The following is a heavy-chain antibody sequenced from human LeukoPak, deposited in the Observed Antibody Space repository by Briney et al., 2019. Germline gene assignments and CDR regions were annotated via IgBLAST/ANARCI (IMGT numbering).Heavy chain of an antibody. Sequence: SETLSLTCTVSGGSISSYYWSWIRQPPGKGLEWIGEINHSGSTNYNPSLKSRVTISVDTSKNQFSLKLSSVTAADTAVYYCARGPRYYFDYWGQGTLVTVSS. V-gene: IGHV4-34*01. CDR3: ARGPRYYFDY. CDR1: GGSISSYY. J-gene: IGHJ4*02. CDR2: INHSGST.